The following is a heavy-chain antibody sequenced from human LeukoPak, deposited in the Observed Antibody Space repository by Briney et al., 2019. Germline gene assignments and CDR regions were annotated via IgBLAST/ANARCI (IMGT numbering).Heavy chain of an antibody. V-gene: IGHV4-61*02. Sequence: SETLSLTCTVSGGSMNSGSFYWSWIRQPAGKGLEWLGRIYTNGITNYDPSLRGRVTMSVDTSKNQFSLKLSSVTAADTAVYYCARGDSSSDYYYMDVWGKGTTVTVSS. D-gene: IGHD6-6*01. CDR1: GGSMNSGSFY. CDR3: ARGDSSSDYYYMDV. J-gene: IGHJ6*03. CDR2: IYTNGIT.